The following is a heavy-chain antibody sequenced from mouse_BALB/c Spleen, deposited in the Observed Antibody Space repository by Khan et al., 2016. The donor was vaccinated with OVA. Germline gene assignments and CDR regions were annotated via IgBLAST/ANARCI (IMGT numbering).Heavy chain of an antibody. Sequence: EVQLVESGPGLVKPSQSLSLTCTVTGYSITSDCAWNWIRQFPGNKLEWMGYISYSGSTTYNPSLKSRISITRDTSKNQFFLQLNSVTTEDTATYYCARWFTYWGQGTLVTVSA. J-gene: IGHJ3*01. CDR2: ISYSGST. V-gene: IGHV3-2*02. CDR3: ARWFTY. CDR1: GYSITSDCA.